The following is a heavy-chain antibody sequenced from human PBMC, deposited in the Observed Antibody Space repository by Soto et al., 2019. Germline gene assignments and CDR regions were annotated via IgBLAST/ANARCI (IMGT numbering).Heavy chain of an antibody. CDR1: GGSFSGYY. CDR2: INHSGST. D-gene: IGHD2-15*01. V-gene: IGHV4-34*01. Sequence: SETLSLTCAVYGGSFSGYYWSWIRQPPGKGLEWIGEINHSGSTNYNPSLKSRITISVDTSKNQFSLKLSSVTAADTAFYYCARGYCSGGSRYHIYFDYWGQGTLVTVSS. CDR3: ARGYCSGGSRYHIYFDY. J-gene: IGHJ4*02.